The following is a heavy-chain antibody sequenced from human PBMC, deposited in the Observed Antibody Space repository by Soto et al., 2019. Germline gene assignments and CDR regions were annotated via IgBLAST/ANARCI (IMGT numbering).Heavy chain of an antibody. J-gene: IGHJ6*02. Sequence: QVQLVQSGAEVKKPGASVKVSCKASGYTFTSYGISWVRQAPGQGLEWMGWISAYNGNTNYAQKFQGRVTITADESTSTAYMELSSLRSEDTAVYYCARGGYCSGGSCSNYYYYGMDVWGQGTTVTVSS. D-gene: IGHD2-15*01. CDR3: ARGGYCSGGSCSNYYYYGMDV. CDR2: ISAYNGNT. V-gene: IGHV1-18*01. CDR1: GYTFTSYG.